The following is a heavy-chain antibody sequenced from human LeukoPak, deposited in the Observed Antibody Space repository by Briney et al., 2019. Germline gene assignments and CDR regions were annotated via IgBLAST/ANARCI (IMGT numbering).Heavy chain of an antibody. D-gene: IGHD3-16*02. CDR2: ISSSGSTI. V-gene: IGHV3-11*04. J-gene: IGHJ4*02. Sequence: KAGGSLRLSCAASGFTFSDYYMSWIRQAPGKGLEWVSYISSSGSTIYYADSVKGRFTISRDNAKNSLYLQMNSLRAEDTAVYYCAREGYDYVWGSYRPYYFDYWGQGTLVTVSS. CDR1: GFTFSDYY. CDR3: AREGYDYVWGSYRPYYFDY.